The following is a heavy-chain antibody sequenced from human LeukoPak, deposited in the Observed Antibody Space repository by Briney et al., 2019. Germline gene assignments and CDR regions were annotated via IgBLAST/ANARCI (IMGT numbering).Heavy chain of an antibody. Sequence: PGGSLRLSCAASGFTFSSYEMNWVRQAPGKGLEWVSYISSSGSSTYYADSVKGRFTISRDNAKNSLYLEMNSLRAEDTAVYYCARKTGGSLDIWGQGTMVTVSS. CDR2: ISSSGSST. J-gene: IGHJ3*02. CDR1: GFTFSSYE. CDR3: ARKTGGSLDI. V-gene: IGHV3-48*03. D-gene: IGHD7-27*01.